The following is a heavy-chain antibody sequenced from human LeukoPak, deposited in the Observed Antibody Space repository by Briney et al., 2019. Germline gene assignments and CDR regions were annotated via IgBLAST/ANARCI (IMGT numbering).Heavy chain of an antibody. J-gene: IGHJ6*03. CDR3: ARLDGYCSSTSCYYYMDV. D-gene: IGHD2-2*01. Sequence: SETLPLTCAVSGYSISSGYYWGWIRQPPGKGLEWIGSIYHSGSTYYNPSLKSRVTISVDTSKNQFSLKLSSVTAADTAVYYCARLDGYCSSTSCYYYMDVWGKGTTVTVSS. V-gene: IGHV4-38-2*01. CDR1: GYSISSGYY. CDR2: IYHSGST.